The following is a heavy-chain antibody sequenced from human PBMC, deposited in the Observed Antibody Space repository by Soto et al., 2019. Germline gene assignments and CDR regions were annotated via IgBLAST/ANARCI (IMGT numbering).Heavy chain of an antibody. V-gene: IGHV3-23*01. Sequence: LRLSCAASGFTFRGDAMSWVRQAPGKGLEWVSSISGSGEMTHYADAVKGRFTISRDNAKNTLYLQMESLRAEDTALYYCARSEMTYNRNAWGQGALVTVSS. CDR2: ISGSGEMT. CDR1: GFTFRGDA. J-gene: IGHJ5*02. D-gene: IGHD1-20*01. CDR3: ARSEMTYNRNA.